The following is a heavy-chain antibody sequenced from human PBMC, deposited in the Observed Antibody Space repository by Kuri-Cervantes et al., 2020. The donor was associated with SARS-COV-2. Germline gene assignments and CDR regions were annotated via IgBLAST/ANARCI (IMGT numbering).Heavy chain of an antibody. CDR2: INHSGST. V-gene: IGHV4-34*01. CDR3: ARGENTIWEFDY. Sequence: SETLSLTCAVYGGSFSGYYWSWIRQPPGKGLEWIGEINHSGSTNYNPSLKSRVTISVDTSKNQLFLRLSSVTAADTAVYYCARGENTIWEFDYCGQGTRVTVSS. J-gene: IGHJ4*02. CDR1: GGSFSGYY. D-gene: IGHD2/OR15-2a*01.